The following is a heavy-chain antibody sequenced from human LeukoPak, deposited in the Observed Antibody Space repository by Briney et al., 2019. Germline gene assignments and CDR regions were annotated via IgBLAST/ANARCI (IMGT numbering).Heavy chain of an antibody. CDR2: ISGSGGST. V-gene: IGHV3-23*01. CDR1: GYSISRGYY. J-gene: IGHJ4*02. Sequence: TSETLSLTCTVSGYSISRGYYWGWIRQPPGKGLEWVSAISGSGGSTYYADSVKGRFTISRDSSKNTLYLQMNSLRAEDTAVYYCAKDHMYYYDSSGYYFDYWGRGTLVTVSS. D-gene: IGHD3-22*01. CDR3: AKDHMYYYDSSGYYFDY.